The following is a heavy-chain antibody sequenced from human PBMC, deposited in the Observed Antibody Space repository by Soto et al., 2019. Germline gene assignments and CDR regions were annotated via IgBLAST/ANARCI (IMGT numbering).Heavy chain of an antibody. CDR2: ISGYNGHT. CDR3: AMTKEGITGTTSIFDY. V-gene: IGHV1-18*01. CDR1: GYTFTTYG. Sequence: ASVKVSCKASGYTFTTYGISWVRQAPGQGLEWMGWISGYNGHTKYAQKFQGRVTITADESTSTAYMELSSLRSEDTAVYYCAMTKEGITGTTSIFDYWGQGTLVTVSS. J-gene: IGHJ4*02. D-gene: IGHD1-7*01.